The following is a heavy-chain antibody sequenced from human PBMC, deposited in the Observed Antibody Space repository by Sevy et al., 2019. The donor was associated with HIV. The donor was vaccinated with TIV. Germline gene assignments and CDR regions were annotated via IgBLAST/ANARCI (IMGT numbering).Heavy chain of an antibody. D-gene: IGHD3-9*01. CDR3: AKEYYDILTGYSPNWFDP. J-gene: IGHJ5*02. CDR2: ISGSGGST. Sequence: GGSLRLSCAASGFTFSSYAMSWVRQAPGKGLEWVSAISGSGGSTYYADSVKGRFTISRDNSKNTLYLQMNSLRAEETAVYYCAKEYYDILTGYSPNWFDPWGQGTLVTISS. CDR1: GFTFSSYA. V-gene: IGHV3-23*01.